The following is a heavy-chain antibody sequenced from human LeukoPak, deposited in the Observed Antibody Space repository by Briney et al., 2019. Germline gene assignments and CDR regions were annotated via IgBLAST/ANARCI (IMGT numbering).Heavy chain of an antibody. CDR3: AFIVRGIVFTGYDY. Sequence: GGSLRLSCAASGFTFSNYAMTWVRQAPGKGLEWVAGISGSGDRTYYADSVKGRFTISRDNSKNTLYVQMNSLRADDMAVYYCAFIVRGIVFTGYDYWGQGTLATVSS. CDR2: ISGSGDRT. J-gene: IGHJ4*02. V-gene: IGHV3-23*01. CDR1: GFTFSNYA. D-gene: IGHD1-26*01.